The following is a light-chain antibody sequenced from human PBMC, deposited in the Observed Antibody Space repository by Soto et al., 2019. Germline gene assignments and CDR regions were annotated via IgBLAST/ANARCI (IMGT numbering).Light chain of an antibody. CDR2: DVS. Sequence: QSVLTQPASVSGSPGQSITISCTGTSSDVGGYNFVSWYQHHPGKAPKFLIYDVSNRPSGVSTRFSGSKSGNTASLTISGLQAEDEADYYCSSYTSSSTQVFGTGTKVTV. CDR3: SSYTSSSTQV. CDR1: SSDVGGYNF. V-gene: IGLV2-14*03. J-gene: IGLJ1*01.